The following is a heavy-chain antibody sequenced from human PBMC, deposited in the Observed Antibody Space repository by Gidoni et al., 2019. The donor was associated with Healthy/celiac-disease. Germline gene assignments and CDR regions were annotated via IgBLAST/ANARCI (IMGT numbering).Heavy chain of an antibody. Sequence: EVQLVESGGGLVKPGGSLRLSGAASGFTFSTYSMNWVRQAPGKGLEWVSSISSSSIYISYADSVKGRFTISRDNAKNSLYLQMNSLRAEDTALYYCARDGATMDNDYWGQGTLVTVSS. J-gene: IGHJ4*02. CDR2: ISSSSIYI. CDR1: GFTFSTYS. CDR3: ARDGATMDNDY. V-gene: IGHV3-21*01. D-gene: IGHD3-10*01.